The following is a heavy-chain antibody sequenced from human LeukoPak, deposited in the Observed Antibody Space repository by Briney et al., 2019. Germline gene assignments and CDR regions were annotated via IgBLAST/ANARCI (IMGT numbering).Heavy chain of an antibody. V-gene: IGHV3-30-3*01. CDR3: ARDARATVTLLDY. D-gene: IGHD4-17*01. CDR1: EFTFSNYA. J-gene: IGHJ4*02. Sequence: PGGSLRLSCAASEFTFSNYAMQWVRQAPGKGLEWVAAISYDGNNKYYTDSVKGRFTVSRDNSKNTLYLQMNSLRPEDTAVYSCARDARATVTLLDYWGQGTLVTVSS. CDR2: ISYDGNNK.